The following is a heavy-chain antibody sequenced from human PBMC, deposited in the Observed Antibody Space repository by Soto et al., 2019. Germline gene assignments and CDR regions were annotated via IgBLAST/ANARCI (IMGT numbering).Heavy chain of an antibody. CDR1: GFTSSSYA. D-gene: IGHD5-18*01. CDR2: ISYDGSNK. V-gene: IGHV3-30-3*01. J-gene: IGHJ6*02. Sequence: PGGSLRLSCAASGFTSSSYAMHWVRQAPGKGLEWVAVISYDGSNKYYADSVKGRFTISRDNSKNTLYLQMNSLRAEDKAVYYCANFDKAMANYYGMDVWGQVTTVTVSS. CDR3: ANFDKAMANYYGMDV.